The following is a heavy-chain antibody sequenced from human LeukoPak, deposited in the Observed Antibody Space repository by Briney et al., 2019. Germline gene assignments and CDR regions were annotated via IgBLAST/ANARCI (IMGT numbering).Heavy chain of an antibody. Sequence: SETLSLTCAVYGGSFSGYYWSWIRRPPGRGLEWIGEIHHSGSTNYNPSLKSRVTISVGTSKNQFSLKLSSVTAADTGVYYCARALENYYGSGTYPDYWGQGTLVTVSS. D-gene: IGHD3-10*01. CDR1: GGSFSGYY. CDR2: IHHSGST. CDR3: ARALENYYGSGTYPDY. V-gene: IGHV4-34*01. J-gene: IGHJ4*02.